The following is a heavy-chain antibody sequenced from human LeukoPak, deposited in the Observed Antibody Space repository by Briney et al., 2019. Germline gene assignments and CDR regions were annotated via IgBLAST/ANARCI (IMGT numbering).Heavy chain of an antibody. CDR2: IIPIFGTA. J-gene: IGHJ5*02. CDR3: AREERITMVRGIPNWFDP. V-gene: IGHV1-69*13. CDR1: GGTFSSYA. Sequence: ASVKVSCKASGGTFSSYAISWVRQAPGQGLEWMGGIIPIFGTANYAQKFQGRVTITADEFTSTAYMELSSLRSEDTAVYYCAREERITMVRGIPNWFDPWGQGTLVTVSS. D-gene: IGHD3-10*01.